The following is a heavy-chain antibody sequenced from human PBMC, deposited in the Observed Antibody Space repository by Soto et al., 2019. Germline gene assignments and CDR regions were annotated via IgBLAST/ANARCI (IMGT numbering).Heavy chain of an antibody. CDR1: GFTFSSYA. V-gene: IGHV3-64D*06. CDR3: VKDPPYYYGSGSYYHYGMDV. D-gene: IGHD3-10*01. Sequence: GGSLRLSCSASGFTFSSYAMHWVRQAPGKGLEYVSAISSNGGSTYYADSVKGRFTISRDNSKNTLYLQMSSLRAEDTAVYYCVKDPPYYYGSGSYYHYGMDVWGQGTTVTVSS. CDR2: ISSNGGST. J-gene: IGHJ6*02.